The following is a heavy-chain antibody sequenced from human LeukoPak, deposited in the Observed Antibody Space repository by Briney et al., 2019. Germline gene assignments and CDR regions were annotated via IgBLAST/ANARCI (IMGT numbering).Heavy chain of an antibody. D-gene: IGHD6-19*01. J-gene: IGHJ4*02. V-gene: IGHV4-59*08. Sequence: SETLPLTCTVSGGSISSYYWSWIRQPPGKGLEWIGYIHYSGSTNYNPSLKSRVTISVDTSKNQFSLKLSSVTAADTAVYYCARVSTYSSGWYGIDYWGQGTLVTVSS. CDR2: IHYSGST. CDR1: GGSISSYY. CDR3: ARVSTYSSGWYGIDY.